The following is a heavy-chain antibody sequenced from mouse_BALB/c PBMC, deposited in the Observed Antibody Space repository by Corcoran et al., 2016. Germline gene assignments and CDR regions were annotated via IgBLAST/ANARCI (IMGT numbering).Heavy chain of an antibody. V-gene: IGHV9-1*02. D-gene: IGHD2-3*01. CDR1: GYTFTNYG. Sequence: QIQLVQSGPELKKPGETAKISCKASGYTFTNYGMNWVKQAPGKGLKWMGWINTYTGEPTYADDFKGRFAFSLETSASTAYLQINNLKNEDMATYFFAIYDWFAYWGQGTLVTVSA. CDR2: INTYTGEP. J-gene: IGHJ3*01. CDR3: AIYDWFAY.